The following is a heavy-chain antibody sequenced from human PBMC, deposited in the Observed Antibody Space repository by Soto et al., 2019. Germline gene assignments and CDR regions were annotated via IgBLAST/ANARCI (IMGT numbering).Heavy chain of an antibody. D-gene: IGHD2-15*01. V-gene: IGHV3-9*01. CDR3: AKAPGGWGSGGTNWFDP. CDR2: ISWNSGSI. CDR1: RFTFDDYA. Sequence: EVQLVESGGGLVQPGRSLRLSCAASRFTFDDYAMHWVRQAPGKGLEWVSGISWNSGSIGYADSVKGRFTISRDNAKNSLYLQMNSLRAEDTASYYCAKAPGGWGSGGTNWFDPWGQGTLVTVSS. J-gene: IGHJ5*02.